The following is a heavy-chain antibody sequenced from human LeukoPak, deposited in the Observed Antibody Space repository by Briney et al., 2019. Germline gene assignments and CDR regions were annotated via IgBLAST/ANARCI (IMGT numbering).Heavy chain of an antibody. CDR1: GYTFTSYS. Sequence: ASVKVCFKASGYTFTSYSINWVRQAPGQGLEWMGWISTYNGNSNYAQKLQGRVTMTTDTSTSTAYMELRSLRSDDTAMYYCAKDRWRDGSSSFDNWGQGTLVTVSS. CDR2: ISTYNGNS. CDR3: AKDRWRDGSSSFDN. J-gene: IGHJ4*02. V-gene: IGHV1-18*01. D-gene: IGHD6-6*01.